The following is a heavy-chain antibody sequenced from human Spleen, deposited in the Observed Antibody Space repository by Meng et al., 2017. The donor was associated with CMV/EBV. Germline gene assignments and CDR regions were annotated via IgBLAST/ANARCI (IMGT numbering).Heavy chain of an antibody. V-gene: IGHV3-30*04. CDR2: ISYDGSNK. Sequence: GGSLRLSCAASGFTFSSYAMHWVRQAPGKGLEWVAVISYDGSNKYYADSVKGRFTISRDNSKNTLYLQMNSLRAEDTAVYYCARDRLDDYYYYDMDVWGQGTTVTVSS. D-gene: IGHD6-19*01. CDR3: ARDRLDDYYYYDMDV. CDR1: GFTFSSYA. J-gene: IGHJ6*02.